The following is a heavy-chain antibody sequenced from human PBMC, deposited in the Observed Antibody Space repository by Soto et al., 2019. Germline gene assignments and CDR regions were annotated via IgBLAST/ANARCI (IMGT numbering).Heavy chain of an antibody. Sequence: SETLSLTCAVYGGSFSGYYWSWIRQPPGKGLEWIGEINHSGSTNYNPSLKSRVTISVDTSKNQFSLKLSSVTAADTAVYYCARRGVVAATRWFDPWGQGTLVTVSS. CDR1: GGSFSGYY. CDR2: INHSGST. J-gene: IGHJ5*02. CDR3: ARRGVVAATRWFDP. V-gene: IGHV4-34*01. D-gene: IGHD2-15*01.